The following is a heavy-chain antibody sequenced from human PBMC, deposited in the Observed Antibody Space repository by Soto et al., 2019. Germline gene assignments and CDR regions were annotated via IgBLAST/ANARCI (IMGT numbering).Heavy chain of an antibody. V-gene: IGHV4-34*01. Sequence: SEALSLTCAVSGGAFGAKYWSWIRQPPGKGLDWIGEVNHDGRTNYNPSLKSRVSISVDTSKNQFSLRLSSLTAADTAIYYCASARWDYWGQGISVTVSS. CDR3: ASARWDY. CDR1: GGAFGAKY. CDR2: VNHDGRT. D-gene: IGHD2-15*01. J-gene: IGHJ4*02.